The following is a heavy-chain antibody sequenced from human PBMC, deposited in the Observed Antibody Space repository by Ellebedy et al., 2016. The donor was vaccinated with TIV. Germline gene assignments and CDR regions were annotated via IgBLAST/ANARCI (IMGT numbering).Heavy chain of an antibody. CDR1: GFTFSRYA. CDR3: VKDSPMTTVY. V-gene: IGHV3-64D*06. J-gene: IGHJ4*02. Sequence: GESLKISXSASGFTFSRYAMHWVRQAPGKGLEYVSAISSNGGSTYYADSVKGRFTISRDNSKNTLYLQMSSLRAEDTAVYYCVKDSPMTTVYWGQGTLVTVSS. D-gene: IGHD4-17*01. CDR2: ISSNGGST.